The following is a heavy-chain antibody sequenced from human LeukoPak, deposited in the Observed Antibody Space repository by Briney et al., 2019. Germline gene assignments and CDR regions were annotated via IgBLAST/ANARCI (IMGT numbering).Heavy chain of an antibody. V-gene: IGHV3-11*03. D-gene: IGHD5-12*01. CDR3: ARRLLVATAFDI. CDR2: ISSSSYNT. Sequence: PGGSLRLSCAASGFTFSDYYMSCNRQAPGKGLEWVSYISSSSYNTIYADSVKGRFTLSRDNAKNSLYLQMNSLRAEDTAVYYCARRLLVATAFDIGGQQTMVTVSS. CDR1: GFTFSDYY. J-gene: IGHJ3*02.